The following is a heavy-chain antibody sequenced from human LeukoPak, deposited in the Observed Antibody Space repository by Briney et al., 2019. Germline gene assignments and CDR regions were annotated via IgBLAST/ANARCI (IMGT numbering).Heavy chain of an antibody. J-gene: IGHJ4*02. D-gene: IGHD2-15*01. CDR3: AKQYCSGGRCHFDY. CDR1: GFTFSDYY. CDR2: ISTSSDYT. V-gene: IGHV3-11*06. Sequence: KPGGSLRLSCAASGFTFSDYYMAWIRQAPGKGLECVSYISTSSDYTNYPDSVKGRFTISRDNAKNSLYLQMNSLRAEDTAVYYCAKQYCSGGRCHFDYWGQGTLVTVSS.